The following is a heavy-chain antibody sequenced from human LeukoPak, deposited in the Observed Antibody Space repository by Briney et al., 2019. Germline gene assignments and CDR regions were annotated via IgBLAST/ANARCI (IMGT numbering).Heavy chain of an antibody. V-gene: IGHV5-51*01. Sequence: GESLKISCKGSGYSFTYYWIGWVRQMPGKGLEWMGIIYPGDSDARYRPSFQGQVTISVDKSISTAYLQWSSLKASDTAMYYCARQDGNSKYYFDYWGQGTLVTVSS. CDR3: ARQDGNSKYYFDY. D-gene: IGHD1-1*01. J-gene: IGHJ4*02. CDR2: IYPGDSDA. CDR1: GYSFTYYW.